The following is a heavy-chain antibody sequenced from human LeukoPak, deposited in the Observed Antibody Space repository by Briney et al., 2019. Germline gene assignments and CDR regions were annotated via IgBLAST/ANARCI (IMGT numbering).Heavy chain of an antibody. D-gene: IGHD4-17*01. CDR1: GFTFSSYA. V-gene: IGHV3-23*01. Sequence: PGGSLRLSCAASGFTFSSYAMSWVRQAPGKGLEWVSAIIGSGGSTYYADSVKGRFTISRDNSKNTLYLQMNSLRAEDTAVYYCAKHLYGFSAFDYWGQGTLVTVSS. CDR2: IIGSGGST. J-gene: IGHJ4*02. CDR3: AKHLYGFSAFDY.